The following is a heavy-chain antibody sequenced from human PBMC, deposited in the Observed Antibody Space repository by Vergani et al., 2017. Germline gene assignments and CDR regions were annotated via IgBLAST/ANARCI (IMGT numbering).Heavy chain of an antibody. CDR2: MSGGSNFI. Sequence: EVQLLESGGDLVQPGGSLRLSCAASGFTFNTYTMNWVRQAPGKGLEWVSSMSGGSNFIYYADSVKGRFTISRDNAKNSLYLQMNSLRAEDTAVYYCAREVTSQYYYYSMNVWGQGTTVTVSS. J-gene: IGHJ6*02. CDR3: AREVTSQYYYYSMNV. V-gene: IGHV3-21*02. CDR1: GFTFNTYT. D-gene: IGHD4-23*01.